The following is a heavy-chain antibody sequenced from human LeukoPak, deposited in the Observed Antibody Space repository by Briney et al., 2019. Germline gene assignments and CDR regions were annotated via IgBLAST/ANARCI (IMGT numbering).Heavy chain of an antibody. V-gene: IGHV1-2*02. Sequence: ASVKVSCKASGYSYTGYFIHWVRQAPGQGLEWMGCIDPNSGDTKYAQKFQGRVSMPRDTSTRTAYMELSRLRSDDTAVYFCARSGSTGYSLDYWGQGTLVTVSS. CDR3: ARSGSTGYSLDY. J-gene: IGHJ4*02. CDR2: IDPNSGDT. CDR1: GYSYTGYF. D-gene: IGHD3-22*01.